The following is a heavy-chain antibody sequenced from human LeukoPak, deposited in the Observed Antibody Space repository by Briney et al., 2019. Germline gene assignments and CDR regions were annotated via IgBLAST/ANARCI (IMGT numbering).Heavy chain of an antibody. J-gene: IGHJ4*02. CDR2: IYTSGST. Sequence: SETLSLTCTVSGYSISSGSYYWSWIRQPAGKGLEWIGRIYTSGSTNYNPSLKSRVTISVDTSKNQFSLKLSSVTAADTAVYYCARGKGNWNYGYWGQGTLVTVSS. CDR3: ARGKGNWNYGY. D-gene: IGHD1-7*01. V-gene: IGHV4-61*02. CDR1: GYSISSGSYY.